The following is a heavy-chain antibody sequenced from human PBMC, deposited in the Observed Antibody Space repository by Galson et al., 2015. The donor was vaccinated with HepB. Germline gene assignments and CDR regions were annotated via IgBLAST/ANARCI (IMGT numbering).Heavy chain of an antibody. CDR3: ARGSGSGWLRPFDY. CDR2: INAGNGNT. D-gene: IGHD3-10*01. J-gene: IGHJ4*02. V-gene: IGHV1-3*01. CDR1: GYTFTSYA. Sequence: SVKVSCKASGYTFTSYAMHWVRQAPGQRLEWMGWINAGNGNTKYSQNFQGRVTITRDTSASTAYMELSSLRSEDTAVYYCARGSGSGWLRPFDYWGQGTLVSVSS.